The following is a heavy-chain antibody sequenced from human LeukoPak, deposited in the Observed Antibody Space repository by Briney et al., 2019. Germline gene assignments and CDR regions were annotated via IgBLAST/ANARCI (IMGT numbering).Heavy chain of an antibody. V-gene: IGHV1-2*02. CDR1: GYTFTVQS. Sequence: EASVKVSCTASGYTFTVQSMHWVRQAPGQGLEWIGLIKPNSGATIYAQQYQGRVTMTRDTSINTAYMDLSSLTSDDTAVYYCLTDQARGQGTLVTVS. J-gene: IGHJ1*01. D-gene: IGHD3-9*01. CDR3: LTDQA. CDR2: IKPNSGAT.